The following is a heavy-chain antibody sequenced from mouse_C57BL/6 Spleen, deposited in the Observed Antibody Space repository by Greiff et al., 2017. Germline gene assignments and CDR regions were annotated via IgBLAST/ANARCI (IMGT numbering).Heavy chain of an antibody. CDR2: IDPSDSYT. J-gene: IGHJ4*01. Sequence: QVQLQQPGAELVMPGASVKLSCKASGYTFTSYWMHWVKQRPGQGLEWIGEIDPSDSYTNYNQKFKGKSTLTVDKSSGTADMQRSSLTSEDSAVYYCAREGNYAMDYWGQGTSGTVSS. CDR3: AREGNYAMDY. V-gene: IGHV1-69*01. CDR1: GYTFTSYW.